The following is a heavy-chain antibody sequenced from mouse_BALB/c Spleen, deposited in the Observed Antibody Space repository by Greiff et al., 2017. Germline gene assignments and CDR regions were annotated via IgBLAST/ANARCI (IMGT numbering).Heavy chain of an antibody. CDR1: GYSITSDYA. Sequence: EVQRVESGPGLVKPSQSLSLTCTVTGYSITSDYAWNWIRQFPGNKLEWMGYISYSGSTSYNPSLKSRISITRDTSKNQFFLQLNSVTTEDTATYYCARRLTGPYYFDYWGQGTTLTVSS. CDR3: ARRLTGPYYFDY. D-gene: IGHD4-1*01. CDR2: ISYSGST. V-gene: IGHV3-2*02. J-gene: IGHJ2*01.